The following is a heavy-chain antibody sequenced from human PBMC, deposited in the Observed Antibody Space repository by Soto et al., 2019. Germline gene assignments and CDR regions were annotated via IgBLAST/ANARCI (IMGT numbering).Heavy chain of an antibody. V-gene: IGHV1-69*01. CDR1: GGTFSSYA. CDR3: AGGDVEMATFYYYYGMDV. CDR2: IIPIFGTA. D-gene: IGHD5-12*01. Sequence: QVQLVQSGAEVKKPGSSVKVSCKASGGTFSSYAISWVRQAPGQGLEWMGGIIPIFGTANYAQKFQGRVTITADESTSTAYMELSSLRSEDTAVYYCAGGDVEMATFYYYYGMDVWGQGTTVTVSS. J-gene: IGHJ6*02.